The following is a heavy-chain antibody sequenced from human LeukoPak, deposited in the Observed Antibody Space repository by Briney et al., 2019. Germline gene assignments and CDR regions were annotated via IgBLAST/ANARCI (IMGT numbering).Heavy chain of an antibody. CDR2: FDPEDGET. J-gene: IGHJ5*02. D-gene: IGHD3-10*01. V-gene: IGHV1-24*01. CDR3: ARDRLLWFGGLTTYNWFDP. Sequence: ASVKVSCKVSGYTLTELSMHWVRQAPGKWLEWMGGFDPEDGETIYAQKFQGRVTMTEDTSTDTAYMGLSSLRSEDTAVYYCARDRLLWFGGLTTYNWFDPWGQGTLVTVSS. CDR1: GYTLTELS.